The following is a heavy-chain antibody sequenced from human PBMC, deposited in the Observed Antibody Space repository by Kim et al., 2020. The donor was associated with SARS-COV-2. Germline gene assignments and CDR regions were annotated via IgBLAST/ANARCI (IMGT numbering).Heavy chain of an antibody. J-gene: IGHJ4*02. CDR3: ARDLGYYGSGTSHDY. CDR1: GFTFSSYW. Sequence: GGSLRLSCAASGFTFSSYWMSWVRQAPGKGLEWVANIKQDGSEKYYVDSVKGRFTISRDNAKNSLYLQMNSLRAEDTAVYYCARDLGYYGSGTSHDYWGQVTLVTVP. V-gene: IGHV3-7*01. CDR2: IKQDGSEK. D-gene: IGHD3-10*01.